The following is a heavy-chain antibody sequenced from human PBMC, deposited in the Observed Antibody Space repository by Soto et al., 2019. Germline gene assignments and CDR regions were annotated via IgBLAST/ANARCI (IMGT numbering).Heavy chain of an antibody. D-gene: IGHD3-3*01. CDR1: GGSISSFY. CDR2: IYYIGST. CDR3: ARHYDFWSGYYDY. V-gene: IGHV4-59*01. J-gene: IGHJ4*02. Sequence: SETLSLTCTVSGGSISSFYWSWIRQPPGTGLEWIGYIYYIGSTNYNPSLKSRVSISVDTSKNQFSLKLSSVTAADTAVYYCARHYDFWSGYYDYWGQGTLVTVSS.